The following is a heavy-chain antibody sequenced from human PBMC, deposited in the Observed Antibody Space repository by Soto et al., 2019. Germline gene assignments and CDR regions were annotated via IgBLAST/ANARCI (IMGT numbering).Heavy chain of an antibody. CDR1: GFTFDDYA. CDR2: ISWNSGSI. CDR3: AIMERYCGGGSCFVY. D-gene: IGHD2-15*01. Sequence: EVQLVESGGGLVQPGRSLRLSCAASGFTFDDYAMHWVRQAPGKGLGWVSGISWNSGSIGYADSVKGRFTISRDNAKNSLYLQMNSLRAEDTALYYCAIMERYCGGGSCFVYRGQGTLVTVSS. V-gene: IGHV3-9*01. J-gene: IGHJ4*02.